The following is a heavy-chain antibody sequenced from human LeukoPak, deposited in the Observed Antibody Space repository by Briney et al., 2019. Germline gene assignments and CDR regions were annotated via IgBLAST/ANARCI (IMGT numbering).Heavy chain of an antibody. CDR1: GGSISSYY. V-gene: IGHV4-59*01. CDR3: ARDLGPYNHYYYYYMGV. CDR2: NYYSGST. J-gene: IGHJ6*03. D-gene: IGHD1-1*01. Sequence: SDTLSLPCTVSGGSISSYYWLWIRQPPGKGLEWFGYNYYSGSTNYNPSLKSRVTISVDTSKNQFSLKLSSVTAADTAVYYCARDLGPYNHYYYYYMGVWGKGTTVTVSS.